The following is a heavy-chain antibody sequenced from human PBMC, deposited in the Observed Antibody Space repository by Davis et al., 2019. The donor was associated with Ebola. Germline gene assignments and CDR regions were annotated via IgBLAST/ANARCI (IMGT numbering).Heavy chain of an antibody. Sequence: PSETLSLTCAVYGGSFSGYYWSWIRQPPGKGLEWIGYIYYSGSTNYNPSLKSRVTISVDTSKNQFSLKLSSVTAADTAVYYCARKLRNFDYWGQGTLVTVSS. CDR1: GGSFSGYY. V-gene: IGHV4-59*01. CDR3: ARKLRNFDY. J-gene: IGHJ4*02. CDR2: IYYSGST. D-gene: IGHD1-1*01.